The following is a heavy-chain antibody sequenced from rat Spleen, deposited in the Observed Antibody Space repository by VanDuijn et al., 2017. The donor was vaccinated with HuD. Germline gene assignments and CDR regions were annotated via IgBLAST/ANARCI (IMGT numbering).Heavy chain of an antibody. Sequence: EVQLVESGGGLVLPGRSLKLSCVTSGFTFNYYWMTWIRQAPGKGLEWVASITNTGGSTYYLDSVKGRFTVSRDNAKNTLYLQMSSLRSEDTATYYCTRMRHYFDYWGQGVMVTVSS. V-gene: IGHV5-31*01. CDR2: ITNTGGST. J-gene: IGHJ2*01. CDR1: GFTFNYYW. CDR3: TRMRHYFDY.